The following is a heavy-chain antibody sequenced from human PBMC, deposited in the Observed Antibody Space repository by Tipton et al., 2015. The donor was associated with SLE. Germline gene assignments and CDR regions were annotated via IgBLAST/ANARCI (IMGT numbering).Heavy chain of an antibody. CDR2: IQGRENT. D-gene: IGHD3-9*01. Sequence: TLSLTCTVSGVSVTNYYWSWIRQPPGKRLEWIGFIQGRENTNYNPSLESRVTISVDTSKNQFSLQLTSVTAADTAIYYCASGILTGNAAFDTWGPGTMVTVSS. V-gene: IGHV4-59*02. J-gene: IGHJ3*02. CDR3: ASGILTGNAAFDT. CDR1: GVSVTNYY.